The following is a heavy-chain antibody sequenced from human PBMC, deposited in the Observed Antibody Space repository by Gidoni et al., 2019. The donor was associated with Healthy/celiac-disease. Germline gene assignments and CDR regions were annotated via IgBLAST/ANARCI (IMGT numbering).Heavy chain of an antibody. CDR3: AREGAVAGAMGVFDY. CDR1: GYSISRGYY. D-gene: IGHD6-19*01. V-gene: IGHV4-38-2*02. CDR2: IYHSGST. J-gene: IGHJ4*02. Sequence: QVQLQESGPGLVKPSEPLYPTSAVSGYSISRGYYWGWIRQPPGKGLEWIGSIYHSGSTYYNPSLKSRVTISVDTSKNQFSLKLSSVTAADTAVYYCAREGAVAGAMGVFDYWGQGTLVTVSS.